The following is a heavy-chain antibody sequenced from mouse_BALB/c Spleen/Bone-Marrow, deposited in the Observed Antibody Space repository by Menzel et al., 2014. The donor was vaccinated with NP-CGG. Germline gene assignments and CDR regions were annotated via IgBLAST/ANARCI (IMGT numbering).Heavy chain of an antibody. CDR3: ARGGGSSGYFDV. D-gene: IGHD3-1*01. CDR1: GYTFTNYD. J-gene: IGHJ1*01. V-gene: IGHV1S56*01. Sequence: QVQLQQSGPEPVKPGALVKISCKASGYTFTNYDINWVKQRPGQGLEWIGWIYPGDGSTKYNERFKGKATLTADKSSSTAYMQLSSLASENSVVYFCARGGGSSGYFDVWGAGTTVTVSS. CDR2: IYPGDGST.